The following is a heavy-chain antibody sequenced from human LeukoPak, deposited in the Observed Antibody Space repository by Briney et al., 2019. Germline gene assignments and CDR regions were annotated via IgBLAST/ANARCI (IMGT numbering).Heavy chain of an antibody. J-gene: IGHJ4*02. CDR3: ATTTGY. CDR1: GFTFRSYA. Sequence: GGSLRLSCAASGFTFRSYAMNWVRQAPGKGLEWVAVISYDGSNKYYTDSMKGRFTISRDNSKNSLYLQMNSLTADDTAVYYCATTTGYWGPGTLVTVSS. D-gene: IGHD1-14*01. CDR2: ISYDGSNK. V-gene: IGHV3-30-3*01.